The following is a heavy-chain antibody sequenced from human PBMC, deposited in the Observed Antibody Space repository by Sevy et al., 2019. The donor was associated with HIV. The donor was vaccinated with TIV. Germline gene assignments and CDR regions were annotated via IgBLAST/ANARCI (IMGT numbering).Heavy chain of an antibody. J-gene: IGHJ6*02. CDR3: AKDRGDDFWSGYKQGMDV. V-gene: IGHV3-23*01. CDR2: ISASGGST. Sequence: LSLTCAASGFTFSSYAMNWVRQAPGKGLEWVSAISASGGSTYSADSVKGRFTISRDHSKNTLYLQMNSLRAEDKAVYYCAKDRGDDFWSGYKQGMDVWGQGTTVTVSS. CDR1: GFTFSSYA. D-gene: IGHD3-3*01.